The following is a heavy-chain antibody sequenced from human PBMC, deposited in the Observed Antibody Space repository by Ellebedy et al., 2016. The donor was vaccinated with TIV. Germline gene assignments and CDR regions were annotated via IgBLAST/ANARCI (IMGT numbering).Heavy chain of an antibody. J-gene: IGHJ6*02. V-gene: IGHV3-23*01. Sequence: GESLKISCAAPGFTFSSYAMSWVRQAPGKGLEWVSGISGSGGSTYYADSVKGRFTISRDNAKNSLYLQMNSLRAGDTAVYYCARHPTLGYGMDVWGQGTTVTVSS. CDR2: ISGSGGST. CDR1: GFTFSSYA. D-gene: IGHD3-16*01. CDR3: ARHPTLGYGMDV.